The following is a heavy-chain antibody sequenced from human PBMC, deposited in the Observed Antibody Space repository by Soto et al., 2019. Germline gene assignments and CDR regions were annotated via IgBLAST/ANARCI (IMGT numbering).Heavy chain of an antibody. Sequence: QMQLVQSGPEVKKPGTSVKVSCKASGFTFTSSAVQWVRQARGQRLEWIGWIVVGSGNTNYAQKFQERVTITRDMSTSTAYMELSSLRSEDTAVYYCAADLGPPYYGDGAGGMDVWGQGTTVTVSS. J-gene: IGHJ6*02. V-gene: IGHV1-58*01. CDR3: AADLGPPYYGDGAGGMDV. CDR2: IVVGSGNT. CDR1: GFTFTSSA. D-gene: IGHD4-17*01.